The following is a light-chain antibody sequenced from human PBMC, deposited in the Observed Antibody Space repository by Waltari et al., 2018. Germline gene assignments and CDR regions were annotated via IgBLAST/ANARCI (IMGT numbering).Light chain of an antibody. Sequence: NFMLTQPHSVSESPGKTVTISCTGSSGSIVNNYVQWYQQRPGTAPTIVINHDNQRPAGVPDRFSRFIDSSSNSASLTISGLKTEDEADYYCQSYDNNNNVVFGGGTKLTVL. J-gene: IGLJ2*01. CDR2: HDN. CDR3: QSYDNNNNVV. CDR1: SGSIVNNY. V-gene: IGLV6-57*02.